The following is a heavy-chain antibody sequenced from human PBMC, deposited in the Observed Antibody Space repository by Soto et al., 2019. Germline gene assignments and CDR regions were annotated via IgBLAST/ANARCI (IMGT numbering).Heavy chain of an antibody. D-gene: IGHD4-17*01. CDR2: IYYSGST. Sequence: SETLSLTCTVSGGSISSYCWSWIRQPPGKGLEWIGYIYYSGSTNYNPSLKSRVTISVDTSKNQFSLKLSSVTAADTAVYYCARRYGVYFDYWGQGTLVTVSS. J-gene: IGHJ4*02. CDR1: GGSISSYC. CDR3: ARRYGVYFDY. V-gene: IGHV4-59*08.